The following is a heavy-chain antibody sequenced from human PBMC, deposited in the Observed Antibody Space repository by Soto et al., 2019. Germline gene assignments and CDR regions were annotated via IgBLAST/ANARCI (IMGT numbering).Heavy chain of an antibody. CDR2: IIPIFGTA. D-gene: IGHD1-26*01. V-gene: IGHV1-69*13. CDR3: ARWTDLQVPYSGSYLAFDY. Sequence: ASVKVSCKASGGTFSSYAISWVRQAPGQGLEWMGGIIPIFGTANYAQKFQGRVTITADESTSTAYMELSSLRSEDTAVYYCARWTDLQVPYSGSYLAFDYWGQGTLVTVSS. CDR1: GGTFSSYA. J-gene: IGHJ4*02.